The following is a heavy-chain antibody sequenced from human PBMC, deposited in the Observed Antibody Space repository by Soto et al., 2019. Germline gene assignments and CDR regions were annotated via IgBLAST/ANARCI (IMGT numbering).Heavy chain of an antibody. CDR2: ISSSSSYT. V-gene: IGHV3-11*06. CDR1: GFTFSDYY. D-gene: IGHD2-21*02. CDR3: ARDGAYCGGDCYPDAFDI. Sequence: GSLRLSCAASGFTFSDYYMSWIRQAPGKGLEWVSYISSSSSYTNYADSVKGRFTISRDNAKNSLYLQMNSLRAEDTAVYYCARDGAYCGGDCYPDAFDIWGQGTMVTVSS. J-gene: IGHJ3*02.